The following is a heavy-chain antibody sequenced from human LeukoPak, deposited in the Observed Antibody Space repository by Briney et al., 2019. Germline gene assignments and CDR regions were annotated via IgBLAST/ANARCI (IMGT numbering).Heavy chain of an antibody. D-gene: IGHD3-10*01. CDR3: ARVNTRYYYGSGSYPRWFDP. V-gene: IGHV4-59*12. J-gene: IGHJ5*02. CDR2: IYYSGST. Sequence: SETLSLTCTVSGGSISSYYWSWIRQPPGKGLEWIGYIYYSGSTNYNPSLKSRVTISVDTSKNQFSLKLSSVTAADTAVYYCARVNTRYYYGSGSYPRWFDPWGQGTLVTVSS. CDR1: GGSISSYY.